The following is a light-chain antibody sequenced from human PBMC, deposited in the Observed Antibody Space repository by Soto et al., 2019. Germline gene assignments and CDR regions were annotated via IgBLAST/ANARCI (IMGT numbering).Light chain of an antibody. V-gene: IGLV2-14*03. J-gene: IGLJ2*01. CDR2: DVS. CDR1: SSDVGGYNY. CDR3: TTYTRSSTLRV. Sequence: QSALTQPASVSGSPGQSITISCTGTSSDVGGYNYVSWYQHHPGKAPKLMIYDVSNRPSGVSNRFSGSKSGNTASLTISGLQDEAEADDYCTTYTRSSTLRVFCGGTKITV.